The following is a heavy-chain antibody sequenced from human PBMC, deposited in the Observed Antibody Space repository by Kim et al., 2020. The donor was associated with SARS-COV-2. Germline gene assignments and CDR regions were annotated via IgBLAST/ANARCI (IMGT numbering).Heavy chain of an antibody. CDR2: GTT. J-gene: IGHJ5*02. D-gene: IGHD3-22*01. V-gene: IGHV3-53*01. CDR3: ARDGSSGYH. Sequence: GTTYYAASVKGRFAISRDNSKDTLYLQMNSLRAEDTAVYYCARDGSSGYHWGQGTLVTVSS.